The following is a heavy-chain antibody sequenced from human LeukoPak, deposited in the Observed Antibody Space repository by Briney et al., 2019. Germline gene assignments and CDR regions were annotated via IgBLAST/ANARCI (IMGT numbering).Heavy chain of an antibody. D-gene: IGHD5-18*01. V-gene: IGHV1-24*01. J-gene: IGHJ5*02. CDR2: FDPEDGET. CDR1: GYTLTELS. CDR3: ATVKFLDTAMSNWFDP. Sequence: ASVKVSCKVSGYTLTELSMHWVRQAPGKGLEWMGGFDPEDGETIYAQKFQGRVTMTEDTSTDTVYMELSSLRSEDTAVYYCATVKFLDTAMSNWFDPWGQGTLVTVSS.